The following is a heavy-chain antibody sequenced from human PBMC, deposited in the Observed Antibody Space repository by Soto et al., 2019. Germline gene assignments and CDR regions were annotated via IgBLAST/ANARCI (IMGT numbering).Heavy chain of an antibody. J-gene: IGHJ6*02. CDR2: MNAKSGDT. V-gene: IGHV1-8*01. CDR1: GYTFSEFA. Sequence: QAHLEQSGAELKRPGASVKVSCKASGYTFSEFAITWLRQAYGQGPEWMGWMNAKSGDTFFPQRFQGKFNMTWDNSLSTAYMEVGSLTSDATAIYYCARGNPFNYAGFDVWGQGTTVAVSS. CDR3: ARGNPFNYAGFDV. D-gene: IGHD3-16*01.